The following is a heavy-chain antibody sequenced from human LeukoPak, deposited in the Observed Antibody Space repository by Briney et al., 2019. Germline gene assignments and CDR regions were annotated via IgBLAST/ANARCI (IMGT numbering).Heavy chain of an antibody. V-gene: IGHV1-18*01. Sequence: ASVKVSCKASGYTSTSYGISWVRQAPGQGLEWMGWISAYNGNTNYAQKLQGRVTMTTDTSTSTAYMELRSLRSDDTAVYYCARDYTVTTSTHGDYWGQGTLVTVSS. J-gene: IGHJ4*02. CDR3: ARDYTVTTSTHGDY. CDR2: ISAYNGNT. CDR1: GYTSTSYG. D-gene: IGHD4-17*01.